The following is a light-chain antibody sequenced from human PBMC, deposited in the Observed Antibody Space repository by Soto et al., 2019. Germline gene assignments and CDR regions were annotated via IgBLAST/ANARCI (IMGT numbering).Light chain of an antibody. CDR1: SSDFGSYKF. CDR3: FSFTSTNTHG. V-gene: IGLV2-23*01. Sequence: QSALTQPASVSGSPGQSVTISCTGTSSDFGSYKFVSWYQHHPGKVPKVIIYETSKRPSGVSDRFSGSKSGNTASLTISGLQAEDEADYYCFSFTSTNTHGFGSGTKVTVL. J-gene: IGLJ1*01. CDR2: ETS.